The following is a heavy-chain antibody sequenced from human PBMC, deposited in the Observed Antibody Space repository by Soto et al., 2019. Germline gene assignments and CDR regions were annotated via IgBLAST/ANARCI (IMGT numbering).Heavy chain of an antibody. J-gene: IGHJ4*02. CDR1: GFTFSNYA. V-gene: IGHV3-21*01. CDR3: ARDDPDGPVDH. CDR2: ISPTSSYV. Sequence: EVRLVESVGGLVKPGWSLRLSCAASGFTFSNYAMNWVRQAPGKGLEWVSSISPTSSYVSYADSVKGRFTISRDNAKKTLYLQMISLRAEDTAVYYCARDDPDGPVDHWGQGTLVTVSS.